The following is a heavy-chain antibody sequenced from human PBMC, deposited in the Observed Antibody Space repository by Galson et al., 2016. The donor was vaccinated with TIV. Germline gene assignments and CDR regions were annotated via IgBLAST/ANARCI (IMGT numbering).Heavy chain of an antibody. Sequence: SLRLSCAASGFSVNSHYMSWVRQAPGKSLEWVSFIYSGGSTKYADSVKGRFTISRDSSKNTVFLQMNSLRVDDTAVYYCARHLPTADYFGMDVWGQGTTVTVSS. J-gene: IGHJ6*02. CDR2: IYSGGST. CDR3: ARHLPTADYFGMDV. D-gene: IGHD2-21*02. CDR1: GFSVNSHY. V-gene: IGHV3-53*01.